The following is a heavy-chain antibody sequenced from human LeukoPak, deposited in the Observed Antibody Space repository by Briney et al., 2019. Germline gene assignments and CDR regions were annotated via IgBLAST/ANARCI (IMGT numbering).Heavy chain of an antibody. CDR1: GGSIRSSSYY. CDR3: ARLIGGGYSYGYRTAFDY. J-gene: IGHJ4*02. Sequence: SETLSLTCTVSGGSIRSSSYYWGWIRQPPGKGLEGIGFIYYSGSTNYNPSLKSRVTISVDTSKNQFSLKLSSVTAADTAMYYCARLIGGGYSYGYRTAFDYWGQGTLVTVSS. CDR2: IYYSGST. D-gene: IGHD5-18*01. V-gene: IGHV4-61*05.